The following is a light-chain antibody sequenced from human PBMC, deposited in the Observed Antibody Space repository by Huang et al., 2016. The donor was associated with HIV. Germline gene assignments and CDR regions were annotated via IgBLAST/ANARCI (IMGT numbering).Light chain of an antibody. CDR2: TTS. J-gene: IGKJ4*01. Sequence: DIQMTQSPSSLSASVGDRVTITCRASQSISSYFNWYQQKPGKAPKLLIHTTSSLQSGVPSRFRGSGSGTVFTLTISSLQPEDFATYYCQQSYSTPLTFGGGTRVEIK. CDR3: QQSYSTPLT. V-gene: IGKV1-39*01. CDR1: QSISSY.